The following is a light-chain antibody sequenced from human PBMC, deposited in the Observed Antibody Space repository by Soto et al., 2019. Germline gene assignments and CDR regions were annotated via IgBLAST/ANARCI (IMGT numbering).Light chain of an antibody. CDR2: STN. Sequence: QSVLTQPPSASGTPGQRVTISCSGSSSNIGSNTVNWYQQLPGSAPKLLMYSTNQRPSGVPDRFSGSKSGTSASLAISWLQSEDASDYYCAAWDGSLNVVLFGGGTKLTVL. CDR1: SSNIGSNT. CDR3: AAWDGSLNVVL. V-gene: IGLV1-44*01. J-gene: IGLJ2*01.